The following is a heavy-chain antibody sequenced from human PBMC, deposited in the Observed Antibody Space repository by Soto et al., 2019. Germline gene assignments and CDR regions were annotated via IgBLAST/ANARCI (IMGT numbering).Heavy chain of an antibody. CDR2: IYYSGNT. Sequence: NPSETLSLTCTVSGGPIRSGGYYWSWVRQNPRRGLEWIGNIYYSGNTYYNPSLKSRLTISVDTSKNQFSLNLSSVTAADTAVYYCARDRLMATAGTARHYFGLDVWGQGTTVTVSS. V-gene: IGHV4-31*03. CDR1: GGPIRSGGYY. J-gene: IGHJ6*02. D-gene: IGHD5-18*01. CDR3: ARDRLMATAGTARHYFGLDV.